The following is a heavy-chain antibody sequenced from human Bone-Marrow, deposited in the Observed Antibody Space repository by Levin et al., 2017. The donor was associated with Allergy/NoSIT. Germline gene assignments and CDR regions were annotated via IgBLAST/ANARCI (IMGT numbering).Heavy chain of an antibody. V-gene: IGHV2-5*02. CDR3: AHSSGDYVHIYYFDY. Sequence: SDPTLVKPTQTLTLTCTFSGFSLSTSGVGVGWIRQPPGKALEWLALIYWDDDKRYSPSLKSRLTITKDTSKNQVVLTMTNMDPVDTATYYCAHSSGDYVHIYYFDYWGQGTLVTVSS. CDR1: GFSLSTSGVG. CDR2: IYWDDDK. J-gene: IGHJ4*02. D-gene: IGHD4-17*01.